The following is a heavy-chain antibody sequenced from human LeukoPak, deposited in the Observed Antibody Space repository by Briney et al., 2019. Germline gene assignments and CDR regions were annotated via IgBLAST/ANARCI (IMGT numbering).Heavy chain of an antibody. CDR1: GGSFIVYY. CDR2: INNSGST. Sequence: SETLPLTCAVYGGSFIVYYWCWIRQPLGKGLEWSGAINNSGSTKYNTSLKSRVTISVDTSKNQFSLKLSSVTAADTAVYYCARGDIVVVVAAEDYYYYMDVWGKGTTVTVSS. V-gene: IGHV4-34*01. D-gene: IGHD2-15*01. CDR3: ARGDIVVVVAAEDYYYYMDV. J-gene: IGHJ6*03.